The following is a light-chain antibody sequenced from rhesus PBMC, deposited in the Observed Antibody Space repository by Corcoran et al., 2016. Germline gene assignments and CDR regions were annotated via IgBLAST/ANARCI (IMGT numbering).Light chain of an antibody. CDR3: QQYSSSLT. CDR2: KVS. V-gene: IGKV1-22*01. Sequence: DIQMTQSPSSLSASVGDTVTITCRASQSISSWLAWYQQKPGKAPKLLIYKVSTLQSGVPSRFSGSGSGKDFTLTISSLQSEDFATYYCQQYSSSLTFGPGTKLDIK. CDR1: QSISSW. J-gene: IGKJ3*01.